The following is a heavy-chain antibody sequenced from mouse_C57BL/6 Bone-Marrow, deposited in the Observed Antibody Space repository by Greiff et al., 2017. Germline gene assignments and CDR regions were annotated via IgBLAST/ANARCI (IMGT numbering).Heavy chain of an antibody. CDR1: GFNIKDDY. Sequence: EVKLQESGAELVRPGASVKLSCTASGFNIKDDYMHWVKQRPEQGLEWIGWIDPENGDTEYASKFQGKATITADTSSNTAYLQLSSLTSEDTAVYYCTTDGYDAFDYWGQGTTLTVSS. D-gene: IGHD2-2*01. V-gene: IGHV14-4*01. CDR2: IDPENGDT. J-gene: IGHJ2*01. CDR3: TTDGYDAFDY.